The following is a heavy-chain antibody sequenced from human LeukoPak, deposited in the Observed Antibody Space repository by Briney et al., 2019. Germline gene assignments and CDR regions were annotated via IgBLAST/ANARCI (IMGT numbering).Heavy chain of an antibody. D-gene: IGHD6-19*01. CDR1: GCIFTSYW. CDR3: ARCNSYSSGWYGGDY. Sequence: GAALQISCKGSGCIFTSYWIGWVRQLAGKGLEWMGIIYPGDSDTRYSPSFQGQVTISADKSISTAYLQWSSLKASDTAMYYCARCNSYSSGWYGGDYWGQGTLVTVSS. V-gene: IGHV5-51*01. CDR2: IYPGDSDT. J-gene: IGHJ4*02.